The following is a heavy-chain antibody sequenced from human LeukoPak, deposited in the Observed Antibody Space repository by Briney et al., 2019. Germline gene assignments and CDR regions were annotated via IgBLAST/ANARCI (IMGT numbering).Heavy chain of an antibody. Sequence: SETLSLTCTVSGYSISSGYYWGWIRQPPGKGLEWIGRIYTSGSTYYNPSLKSRVTMSVDTSKNQFSLRLSSVTAADTAVYYCASWYYDSSGYRFDYWGQGTLVTVSS. CDR2: IYTSGST. CDR1: GYSISSGYY. V-gene: IGHV4-38-2*02. J-gene: IGHJ4*02. D-gene: IGHD3-22*01. CDR3: ASWYYDSSGYRFDY.